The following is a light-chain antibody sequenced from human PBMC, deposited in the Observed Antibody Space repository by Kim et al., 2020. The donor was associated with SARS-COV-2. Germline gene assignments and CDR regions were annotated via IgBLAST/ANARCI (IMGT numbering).Light chain of an antibody. V-gene: IGKV3-20*01. Sequence: EIVLTQSPGTLSLSPGERATTSCRASQRVSSSYLAWYQQKPGQAPRLLIYGASSRATGIPDRFSGSGSGTDFTLTISRLEPEEFAVYYCQQYGSLPWTFAQGTTGYIK. CDR3: QQYGSLPWT. J-gene: IGKJ1*01. CDR2: GAS. CDR1: QRVSSSY.